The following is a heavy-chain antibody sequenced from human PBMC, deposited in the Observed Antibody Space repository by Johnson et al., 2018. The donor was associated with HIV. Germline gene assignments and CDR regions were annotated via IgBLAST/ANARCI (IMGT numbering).Heavy chain of an antibody. V-gene: IGHV3-23*04. Sequence: VQLVESWGGLVQPGGSLSLSCAASGFTFSTFAMTWVRQAPGKGLEWVLVISGGGGITYYADSVKGRFTISRDNSKTTVYLQMNSLRDEDTGIYYCAKVGSTNSRGDAFDIWGQGTMVTVSS. CDR2: ISGGGGIT. CDR1: GFTFSTFA. D-gene: IGHD1-14*01. J-gene: IGHJ3*02. CDR3: AKVGSTNSRGDAFDI.